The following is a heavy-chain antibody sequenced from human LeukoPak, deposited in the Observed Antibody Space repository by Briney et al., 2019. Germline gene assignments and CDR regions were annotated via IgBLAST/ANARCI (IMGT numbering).Heavy chain of an antibody. CDR2: TSYDGSIK. CDR1: GFTFSSSA. CDR3: ARDSGSFEYFQH. J-gene: IGHJ1*01. V-gene: IGHV3-30*04. D-gene: IGHD1-26*01. Sequence: GGSLRLSCAASGFTFSSSAMYWVRQAPGKGLEWVAATSYDGSIKYDADSVKGRFTISRDNSKNALYLQMNSLRAEDTAVYYCARDSGSFEYFQHWAREPWSPSPQ.